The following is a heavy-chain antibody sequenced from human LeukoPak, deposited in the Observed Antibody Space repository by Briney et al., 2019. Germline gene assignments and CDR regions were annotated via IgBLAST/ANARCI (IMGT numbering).Heavy chain of an antibody. D-gene: IGHD3-16*01. Sequence: KSSETLSLTCTVSGGSMKNYYWSWIRQPPGKGLEWIAYINDNGHSGYNPSLESRVTISVDTSKNHFSPRLRSVTAADTAVYYCARESADYVRGSFSVYWGQGILVTVSS. V-gene: IGHV4-59*12. J-gene: IGHJ4*02. CDR2: INDNGHS. CDR3: ARESADYVRGSFSVY. CDR1: GGSMKNYY.